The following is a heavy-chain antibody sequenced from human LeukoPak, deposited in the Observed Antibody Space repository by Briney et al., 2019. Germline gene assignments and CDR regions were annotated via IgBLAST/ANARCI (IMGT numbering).Heavy chain of an antibody. Sequence: SSETLSLTCTVSGGSISSSSYYWGWIRQPPGKGLEWIGSIYYSGSTYYNPSLKSRVTISVDTSKNQFSLKLSSVTAADTAVYYCARNFLGSGSYYMDVWGKGTTVTISS. D-gene: IGHD3-10*01. J-gene: IGHJ6*03. CDR2: IYYSGST. V-gene: IGHV4-39*07. CDR1: GGSISSSSYY. CDR3: ARNFLGSGSYYMDV.